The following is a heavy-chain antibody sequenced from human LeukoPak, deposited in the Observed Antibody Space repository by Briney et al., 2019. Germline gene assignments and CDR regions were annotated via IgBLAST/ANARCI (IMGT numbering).Heavy chain of an antibody. J-gene: IGHJ3*02. CDR1: GFTFSSYE. V-gene: IGHV3-48*03. D-gene: IGHD1-7*01. Sequence: GGSLRLSCVVSGFTFSSYEINWVRQAPGKGLEWVSYISTSGSTIYYADSLKGRFTISRDNAKNSLYLQMNSLRAEDTAVYYCARDHELTDAFDIWGQGTMVTVSS. CDR2: ISTSGSTI. CDR3: ARDHELTDAFDI.